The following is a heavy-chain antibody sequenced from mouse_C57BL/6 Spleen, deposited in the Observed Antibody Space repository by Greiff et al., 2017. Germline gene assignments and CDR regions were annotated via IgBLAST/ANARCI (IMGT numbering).Heavy chain of an antibody. CDR3: ARHSFYYGSSYWYFDV. CDR1: GFTFSSYG. D-gene: IGHD1-1*01. Sequence: EVQLVESGGDLVKPGGSLKLSCAASGFTFSSYGMSWVRQTPDKRLEWVATISSGGSYTYYPDSVKGRFTISRDNAKNTLYLQMSSLKSEDTAMYYCARHSFYYGSSYWYFDVWGTGTTVTVSS. V-gene: IGHV5-6*01. J-gene: IGHJ1*03. CDR2: ISSGGSYT.